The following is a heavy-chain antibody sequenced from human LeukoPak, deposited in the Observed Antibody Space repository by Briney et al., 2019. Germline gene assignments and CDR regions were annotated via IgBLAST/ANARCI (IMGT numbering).Heavy chain of an antibody. D-gene: IGHD6-19*01. CDR1: GFTFDDYA. CDR2: ISWNSGSI. CDR3: AKGRGGIAVDAFDI. V-gene: IGHV3-9*03. J-gene: IGHJ3*02. Sequence: GRSLRLSCAASGFTFDDYAMHWVRQAPGKGLEWVSGISWNSGSIGYADSVKGRFTISRDNAKNSLYLRMNSLRAEDMALYYCAKGRGGIAVDAFDIWGQGTMVTVSS.